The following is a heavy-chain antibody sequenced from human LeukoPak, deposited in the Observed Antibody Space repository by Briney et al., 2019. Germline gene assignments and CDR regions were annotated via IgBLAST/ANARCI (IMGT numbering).Heavy chain of an antibody. CDR3: ARVSTTVAVKY. CDR1: GYSISSDYY. D-gene: IGHD4-11*01. J-gene: IGHJ4*02. V-gene: IGHV4-38-2*01. CDR2: SYRSGST. Sequence: KPSETLSLTCAVSGYSISSDYYWGWIRPPPGKGREWIGNSYRSGSTDYNPSLKRRVTISGDTSKTQFSLKLSSATAADTAVYYCARVSTTVAVKYWGQGILVTISS.